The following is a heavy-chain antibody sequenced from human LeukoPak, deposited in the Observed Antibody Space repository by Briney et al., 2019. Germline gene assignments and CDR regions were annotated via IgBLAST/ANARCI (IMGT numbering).Heavy chain of an antibody. CDR1: GFTFSSYG. V-gene: IGHV3-33*01. CDR3: ARDLSTRYCSGGSCYPHYYYGMDV. D-gene: IGHD2-15*01. J-gene: IGHJ6*02. CDR2: IWYDGSNK. Sequence: GGSLRLSCAASGFTFSSYGMRWVRQAPGKGLEWVAVIWYDGSNKYYAYSVKGRFTISRDNSKNTLFLQMNSLRAEDTAVYYCARDLSTRYCSGGSCYPHYYYGMDVWGQGTTVTVSS.